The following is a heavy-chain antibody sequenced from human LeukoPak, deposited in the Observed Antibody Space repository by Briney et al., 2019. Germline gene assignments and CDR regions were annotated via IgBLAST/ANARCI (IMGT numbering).Heavy chain of an antibody. J-gene: IGHJ4*02. CDR1: GGSINSYF. CDR2: IYYSGST. Sequence: SETLSLTCTVSGGSINSYFWSWIRQPPGKGLQWLGCIYYSGSTYYNPSLKSRVTISVDTSKNQFSLKLSSVTAADTAVYYCARHSSGWSNLYYFDYWGQGTLVTVSS. V-gene: IGHV4-59*12. CDR3: ARHSSGWSNLYYFDY. D-gene: IGHD6-19*01.